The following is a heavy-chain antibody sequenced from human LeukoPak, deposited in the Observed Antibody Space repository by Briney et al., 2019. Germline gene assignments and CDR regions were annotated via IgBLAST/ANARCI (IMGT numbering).Heavy chain of an antibody. CDR3: ARDLRIVSGSYLDY. CDR2: ISSSGSTI. D-gene: IGHD1-26*01. V-gene: IGHV3-11*04. Sequence: GGSLRLSCAASGFTFSDYYMSWIRQAPGKGLEWVSYISSSGSTIYYADSVKGRFISSRDNTKNSLYLQMNSLRAEDTAIYYCARDLRIVSGSYLDYWGQGTLVTVSS. J-gene: IGHJ4*02. CDR1: GFTFSDYY.